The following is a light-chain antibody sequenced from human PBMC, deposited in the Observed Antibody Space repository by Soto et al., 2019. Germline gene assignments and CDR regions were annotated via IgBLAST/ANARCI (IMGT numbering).Light chain of an antibody. CDR3: QQYNSYSWT. V-gene: IGKV1-5*01. Sequence: TQMTQSPSTLCASLGDRVTITCRASQSISSWLAWYQQKPGKAPKLLIYDASSLESGVPSRFSGSGSGTEFTLTISSLQPDDFATYYCQQYNSYSWTFGQGTKVDIK. J-gene: IGKJ1*01. CDR1: QSISSW. CDR2: DAS.